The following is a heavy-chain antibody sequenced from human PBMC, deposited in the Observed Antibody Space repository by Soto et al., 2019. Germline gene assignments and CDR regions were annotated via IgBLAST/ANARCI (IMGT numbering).Heavy chain of an antibody. Sequence: SETLSLTCAVYGGSFSGYYWSWIRQPPGKGLEWIGEINHSGSTNYNPSLKSRVTISVDTSKNQFSLKLSSVTAADTAVYYCARGGGHLLSSPYYYGRDVGGKGTTV. CDR3: ARGGGHLLSSPYYYGRDV. CDR2: INHSGST. D-gene: IGHD3-10*02. V-gene: IGHV4-34*01. CDR1: GGSFSGYY. J-gene: IGHJ6*04.